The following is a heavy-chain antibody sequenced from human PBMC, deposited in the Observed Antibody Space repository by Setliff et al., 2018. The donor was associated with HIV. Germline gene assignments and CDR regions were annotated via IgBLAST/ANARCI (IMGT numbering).Heavy chain of an antibody. Sequence: ASVKVSCKASGYIFNSYGISWVRQAPGQGLEWMGWISAYNGNTNYAQKVQGRVSMTTDTSTSTAYMELRSLRSNDTAVYYCARGGYYSGSGMNYHYYGLDVWGQGTTVTVS. D-gene: IGHD3-10*01. J-gene: IGHJ6*02. CDR1: GYIFNSYG. CDR3: ARGGYYSGSGMNYHYYGLDV. V-gene: IGHV1-18*01. CDR2: ISAYNGNT.